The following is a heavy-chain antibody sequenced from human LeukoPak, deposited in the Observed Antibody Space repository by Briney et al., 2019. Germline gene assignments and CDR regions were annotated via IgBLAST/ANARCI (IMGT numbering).Heavy chain of an antibody. CDR2: ISGSGGST. CDR1: GFTFSSYA. J-gene: IGHJ4*02. D-gene: IGHD3-22*01. V-gene: IGHV3-23*01. CDR3: AKDTKPYYYDSSGYYTPPYFDY. Sequence: TGGSLRLSCAASGFTFSSYAMSWVRQAPGKGLEWVSAISGSGGSTYYADSVKGRFTISRDNSKNTLYLQMNSLRAEDTAVYYCAKDTKPYYYDSSGYYTPPYFDYWGQGTLVTVSS.